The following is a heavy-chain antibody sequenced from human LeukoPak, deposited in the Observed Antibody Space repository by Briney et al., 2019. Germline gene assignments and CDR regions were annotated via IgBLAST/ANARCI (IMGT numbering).Heavy chain of an antibody. J-gene: IGHJ2*01. CDR2: INPNSGGT. CDR1: GYTFTGYY. D-gene: IGHD1-1*01. CDR3: ARPTMYNPRDWYFDL. V-gene: IGHV1-2*02. Sequence: ASVKVSCKASGYTFTGYYMHWVRQAPGQGLEWMGWINPNSGGTNYAQKFQGRVTMTRDTSISTAYMELSRLRSDDTAVYYCARPTMYNPRDWYFDLWGRGTLVTVSS.